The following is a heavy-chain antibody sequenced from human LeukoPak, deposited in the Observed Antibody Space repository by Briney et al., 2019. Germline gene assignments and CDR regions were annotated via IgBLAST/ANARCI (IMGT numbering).Heavy chain of an antibody. CDR3: ARESWIAVGGTGYFDL. D-gene: IGHD6-19*01. Sequence: GGSLRLSCAASGFTVSRNCMSWVRQAPGKGLEWVSIIYSGGSTYYADSVKGRFTISRDNSKNTLYLQMNSLRAEDTAVYYCARESWIAVGGTGYFDLWGRGTLVTVSS. CDR1: GFTVSRNC. CDR2: IYSGGST. V-gene: IGHV3-53*01. J-gene: IGHJ2*01.